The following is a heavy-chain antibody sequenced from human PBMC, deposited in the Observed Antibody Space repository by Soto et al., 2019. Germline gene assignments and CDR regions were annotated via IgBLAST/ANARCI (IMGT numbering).Heavy chain of an antibody. J-gene: IGHJ6*03. D-gene: IGHD4-4*01. CDR1: GGSISSYY. Sequence: SETLSLTCTVSGGSISSYYWSWIRQPPGKGLEWIGYIYYSGSTNYNPSLKSRVTISVDTSKNQFSLKLSSVTAADTAVYYCARHNYVLYYYYYMDVWGKGTTVTVSS. CDR2: IYYSGST. V-gene: IGHV4-59*08. CDR3: ARHNYVLYYYYYMDV.